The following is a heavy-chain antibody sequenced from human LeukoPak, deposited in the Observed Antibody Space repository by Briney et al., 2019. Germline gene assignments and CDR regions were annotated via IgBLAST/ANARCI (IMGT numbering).Heavy chain of an antibody. D-gene: IGHD3-9*01. Sequence: GGSLRLSCAASGFTFSNYWMSWVRQAPGKGLERVADIKHDGGDKHYVDSVKGRFTIARDSAKNSLNLQMHSLRAEDTAVYYCARGGNYDILTGYIFDYWGQGTLVTVSS. CDR2: IKHDGGDK. CDR3: ARGGNYDILTGYIFDY. J-gene: IGHJ4*02. V-gene: IGHV3-7*03. CDR1: GFTFSNYW.